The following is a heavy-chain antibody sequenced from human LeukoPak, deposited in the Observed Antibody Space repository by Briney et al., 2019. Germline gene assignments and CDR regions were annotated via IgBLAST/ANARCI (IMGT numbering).Heavy chain of an antibody. CDR2: ISSSGSTI. J-gene: IGHJ3*02. CDR1: GFTFSDYY. Sequence: PGGSLRLSCAASGFTFSDYYMSWIRQAPGKGLEWVSYISSSGSTIYYADSVKGRLTISRDNVKNSMYLQMNSLRAEDTAVYYCVRDRSSSWPTAFDIWGQGTMITVSS. D-gene: IGHD6-13*01. V-gene: IGHV3-11*04. CDR3: VRDRSSSWPTAFDI.